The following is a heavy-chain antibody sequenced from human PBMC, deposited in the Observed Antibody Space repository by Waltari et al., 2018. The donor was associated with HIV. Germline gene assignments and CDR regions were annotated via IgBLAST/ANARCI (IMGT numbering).Heavy chain of an antibody. J-gene: IGHJ6*02. CDR3: ATSYYFNMDV. CDR2: IYPGDSET. Sequence: EVQLVQSGAEVKKPGESLKISCKGSGYRFNNYWIGWGRPMPGKGLELMGIIYPGDSETRYSPSFQGQVTISVDKSISTAYLQWSSLKASDTAMYFCATSYYFNMDVWGQGTTVTVSS. V-gene: IGHV5-51*01. CDR1: GYRFNNYW.